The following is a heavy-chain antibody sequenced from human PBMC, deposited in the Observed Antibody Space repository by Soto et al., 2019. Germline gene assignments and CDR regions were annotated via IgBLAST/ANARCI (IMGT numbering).Heavy chain of an antibody. D-gene: IGHD5-18*01. V-gene: IGHV3-73*01. Sequence: PGGSLRLSCAASGFTFSGSAMHWVRQASGKGLEWVGRIRSKANSYATAYAVSVKGRFTISRDDSKNTAYLQMNSLKTEDTAVYYCTRQHGGTAMSSDAFDIRGQGTMVTVSS. CDR3: TRQHGGTAMSSDAFDI. CDR1: GFTFSGSA. CDR2: IRSKANSYAT. J-gene: IGHJ3*02.